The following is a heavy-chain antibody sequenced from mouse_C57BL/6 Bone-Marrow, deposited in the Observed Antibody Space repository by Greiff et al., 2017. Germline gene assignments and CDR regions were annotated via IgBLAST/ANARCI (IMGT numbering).Heavy chain of an antibody. CDR3: ARRFDDYDGAWFAY. D-gene: IGHD2-4*01. V-gene: IGHV5-12*01. Sequence: EVHLVESGGGLVQPGGSLKLSCAASGFTFSDYYMYWVRQTPEKRLEWVAYISNGGGSTYYPDTVKGRFTISRDNAKNTLYLQMSRLKSEDTAMYYCARRFDDYDGAWFAYWGQGTLVTVSA. J-gene: IGHJ3*01. CDR2: ISNGGGST. CDR1: GFTFSDYY.